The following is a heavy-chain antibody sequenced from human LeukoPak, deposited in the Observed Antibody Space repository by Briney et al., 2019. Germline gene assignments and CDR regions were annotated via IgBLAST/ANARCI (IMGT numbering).Heavy chain of an antibody. J-gene: IGHJ4*02. D-gene: IGHD6-6*01. V-gene: IGHV4-59*01. CDR3: ARDKRDSSSFDY. Sequence: SETLSLTCTVSGGSISSYYWSWLRQPPGKGLEWIGYIYYTGSTNYNPSLKSRVTISVDTSKNQFSLKLNSVTAADTAVYYCARDKRDSSSFDYWGQGTLVTVSS. CDR2: IYYTGST. CDR1: GGSISSYY.